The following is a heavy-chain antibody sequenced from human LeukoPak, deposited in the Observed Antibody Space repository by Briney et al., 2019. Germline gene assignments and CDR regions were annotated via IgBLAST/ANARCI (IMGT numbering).Heavy chain of an antibody. CDR1: GYTFSSYW. CDR3: ARFWNWNYYFEY. J-gene: IGHJ4*02. CDR2: IYPGDSET. V-gene: IGHV5-51*01. D-gene: IGHD1-7*01. Sequence: GESLKISCKGSGYTFSSYWIGWVRQMPGKGLEWMGIIYPGDSETRYSPSFQGQVTISADKSTTTAYLQWSSLKAPDTAMYYCARFWNWNYYFEYWGQGTLVTVSS.